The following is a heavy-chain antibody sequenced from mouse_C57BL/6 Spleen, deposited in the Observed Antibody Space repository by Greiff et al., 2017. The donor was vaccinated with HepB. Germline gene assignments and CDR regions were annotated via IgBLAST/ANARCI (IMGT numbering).Heavy chain of an antibody. V-gene: IGHV3-6*01. Sequence: EVQLQESGPGLVKPSQSLSLTCSVTGYSITSGYYWNWIRQFPGNKLEWMGYISYDGSNNYNPSLKNRISITRDTSKNQFFLKLNSVTTEDTATYYCARSWDGYSFYWGQGTSVTVSS. J-gene: IGHJ4*01. D-gene: IGHD2-3*01. CDR3: ARSWDGYSFY. CDR2: ISYDGSN. CDR1: GYSITSGYY.